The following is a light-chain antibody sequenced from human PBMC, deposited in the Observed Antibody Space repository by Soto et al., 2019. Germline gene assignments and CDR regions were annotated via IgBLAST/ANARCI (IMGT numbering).Light chain of an antibody. J-gene: IGLJ1*01. CDR1: MSHIVVYNY. CDR2: GVS. CDR3: SSHTISSALQV. V-gene: IGLV2-14*01. Sequence: QSPPAQPASVSGSPGPSITISCTRTMSHIVVYNYVAWYQQHPGKAPKLMIYGVSNRPSGVSNRFSGSKSGNTASLTISGLQADDEADYYCSSHTISSALQVFGTGTKATGL.